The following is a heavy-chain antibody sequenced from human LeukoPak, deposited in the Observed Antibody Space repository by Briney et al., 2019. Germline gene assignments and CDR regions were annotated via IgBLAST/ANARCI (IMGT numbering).Heavy chain of an antibody. Sequence: SETLSLTCAVSGGSISSGGYSWSWIRQPPGKGLEWIGYIYHSGSTYYNPSLKSRVTISVDRSKNQFSPKLSSVTAADTAVYYCARTSSGWPFDYWGQGTLVTVSS. CDR2: IYHSGST. CDR3: ARTSSGWPFDY. V-gene: IGHV4-30-2*01. CDR1: GGSISSGGYS. D-gene: IGHD6-19*01. J-gene: IGHJ4*02.